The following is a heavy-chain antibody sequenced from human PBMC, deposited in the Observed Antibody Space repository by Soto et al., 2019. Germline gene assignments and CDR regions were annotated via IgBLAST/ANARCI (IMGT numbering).Heavy chain of an antibody. CDR1: GASISNAY. J-gene: IGHJ6*02. V-gene: IGHV4-4*07. Sequence: LSLTCTVSGASISNAYWSWIRQAAGKRLEWIGRIHSSGTFNYNPSLKSRVSISRDTSKNQISLKLSSVTAADTAVYYCARDNIVSKGYGMDVWGQGTTVTVPS. CDR2: IHSSGTF. CDR3: ARDNIVSKGYGMDV. D-gene: IGHD5-12*01.